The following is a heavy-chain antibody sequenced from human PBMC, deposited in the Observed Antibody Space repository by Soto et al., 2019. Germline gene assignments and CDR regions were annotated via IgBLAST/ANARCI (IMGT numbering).Heavy chain of an antibody. CDR3: ATYASSWTVFDY. V-gene: IGHV3-30-3*01. D-gene: IGHD6-13*01. CDR1: GFTFSSHS. CDR2: ISYDGSNK. Sequence: QVQLVESGGGVVQPGRSLRLSCAASGFTFSSHSMHWVRQAPGKGLEWVAVISYDGSNKYYADSVKGRFTISRDNSKNTLYLQVNSLRAEDTAVYYCATYASSWTVFDYWGQGTLVTVSS. J-gene: IGHJ4*02.